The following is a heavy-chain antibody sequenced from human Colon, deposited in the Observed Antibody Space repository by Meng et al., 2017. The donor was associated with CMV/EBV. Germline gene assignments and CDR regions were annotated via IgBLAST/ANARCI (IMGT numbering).Heavy chain of an antibody. CDR1: GGSCIGYY. Sequence: LSGGSCIGYYWRGIPQPPGKGPEWIGDIDHVGATNYNPSLKSRVTISVDTSKNEFSLSLTSVTATDTAVYYCARRSGSYRLTYWFDPWGQGTLVTVSS. J-gene: IGHJ5*02. CDR2: IDHVGAT. V-gene: IGHV4-34*01. CDR3: ARRSGSYRLTYWFDP. D-gene: IGHD1-26*01.